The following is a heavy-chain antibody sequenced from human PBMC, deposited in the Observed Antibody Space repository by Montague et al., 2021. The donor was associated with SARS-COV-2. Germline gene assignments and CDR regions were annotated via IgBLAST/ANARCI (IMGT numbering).Heavy chain of an antibody. CDR1: GSSITTNF. D-gene: IGHD3-10*01. V-gene: IGHV4-59*01. Sequence: SESLSLTCTVSGSSITTNFWSWVRQPPGKGLEWVGYAYYTGRSNSSPSLQRRVFISVDTSKNQVSLKLHSVTAADTAIYYCASDTFYYGSETNYVDTFDMWGRGTMVTVSS. J-gene: IGHJ3*02. CDR2: AYYTGRS. CDR3: ASDTFYYGSETNYVDTFDM.